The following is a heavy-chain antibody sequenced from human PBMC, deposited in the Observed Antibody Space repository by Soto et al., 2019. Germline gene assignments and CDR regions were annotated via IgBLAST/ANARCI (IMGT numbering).Heavy chain of an antibody. CDR2: IYYSGST. V-gene: IGHV4-39*01. D-gene: IGHD6-19*01. Sequence: QLQLQESGPGLVKPSETLSLTCTVSGGSISSSSYYWGWIRQPPGKGLEWIGSIYYSGSTYYNPSLKSRVTLSVDTAKTQFSLKLSSVTAADTAVYYCARHESVAGTNYYYGMDVWGQGTTVTVSS. J-gene: IGHJ6*02. CDR3: ARHESVAGTNYYYGMDV. CDR1: GGSISSSSYY.